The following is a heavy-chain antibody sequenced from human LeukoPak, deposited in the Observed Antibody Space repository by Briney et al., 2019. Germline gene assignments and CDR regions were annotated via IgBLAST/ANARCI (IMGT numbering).Heavy chain of an antibody. CDR1: AFPFSSYV. J-gene: IGHJ4*02. CDR2: TSNDGSNK. D-gene: IGHD3-22*01. Sequence: GVSLRLYGAASAFPFSSYVMHWVRQAPGKGLKWVSFTSNDGSNKYYADSVKGRFTISRDNSKNTLELQMNSLRTEDTAMYYCARGDDSSGYIYSYFDYWGQGTLVTVSS. V-gene: IGHV3-30-3*01. CDR3: ARGDDSSGYIYSYFDY.